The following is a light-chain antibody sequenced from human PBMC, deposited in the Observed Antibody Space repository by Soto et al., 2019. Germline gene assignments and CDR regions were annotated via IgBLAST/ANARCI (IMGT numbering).Light chain of an antibody. CDR1: QSISSY. Sequence: DIQMTKSPSSLSGSVGDRVTITCRSSQSISSYLNWYQQRPGKAPKLLIYAASSLQSGVPSRFSGSGSGTDFTLTISSLQPEDFATYYCQQSYSTPATFGQGTKVDIK. J-gene: IGKJ1*01. CDR2: AAS. CDR3: QQSYSTPAT. V-gene: IGKV1-39*01.